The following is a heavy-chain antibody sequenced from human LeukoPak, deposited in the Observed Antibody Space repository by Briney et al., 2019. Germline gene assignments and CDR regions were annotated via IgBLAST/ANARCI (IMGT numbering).Heavy chain of an antibody. CDR1: GGSISSSRYS. Sequence: SETLSLTCTVSGGSISSSRYSWGWIRQPPGKGLEWIGSIYYSGSTYYNPSLKSRVTISVDTSKNQFSLKLSSVTAADTAVYYCARLYDSSGYYHDYWGQGTLVTVSS. V-gene: IGHV4-39*01. CDR3: ARLYDSSGYYHDY. CDR2: IYYSGST. D-gene: IGHD3-22*01. J-gene: IGHJ4*02.